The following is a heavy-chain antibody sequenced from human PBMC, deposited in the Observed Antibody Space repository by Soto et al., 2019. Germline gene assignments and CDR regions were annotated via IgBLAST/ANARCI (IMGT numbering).Heavy chain of an antibody. CDR2: IYYSGST. CDR3: ARGHGRANYYDSSGLDY. CDR1: GGSISSGGYY. J-gene: IGHJ4*02. D-gene: IGHD3-22*01. V-gene: IGHV4-31*03. Sequence: SETLSLTCTVSGGSISSGGYYWSWIRQHPGKGLEWIGYIYYSGSTYYNPSLKSRVTISVDTSKNQFSLKLSSVTAADTAVYYCARGHGRANYYDSSGLDYWGQGTLVTISS.